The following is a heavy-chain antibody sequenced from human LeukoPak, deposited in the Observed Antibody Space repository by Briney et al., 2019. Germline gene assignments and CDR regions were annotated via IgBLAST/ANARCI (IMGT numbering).Heavy chain of an antibody. CDR3: ARVTVRGVMIDY. Sequence: PSETLSLTCAVYGGSFSGYYWSWIRQPPGKGLEWIGYIYYSGSTNYNPSLKSRVTISVDTSKNQFSLKLSSVTAADTAVYYCARVTVRGVMIDYWGQGTLVTVSS. V-gene: IGHV4-59*01. CDR2: IYYSGST. J-gene: IGHJ4*02. CDR1: GGSFSGYY. D-gene: IGHD3-10*01.